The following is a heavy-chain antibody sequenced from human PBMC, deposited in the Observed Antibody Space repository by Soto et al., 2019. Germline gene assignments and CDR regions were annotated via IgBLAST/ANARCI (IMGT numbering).Heavy chain of an antibody. CDR1: GFTFSSYA. Sequence: GGSLRLSCAASGFTFSSYAMHWVRQAPGKGLEWVAVISYDGSNKYYADSVKGRFTISRDNSKNTLYLQMNSLRAEDTAVYYCALLTTDYWGQGTLVTVSS. CDR3: ALLTTDY. CDR2: ISYDGSNK. V-gene: IGHV3-30-3*01. D-gene: IGHD2-15*01. J-gene: IGHJ4*02.